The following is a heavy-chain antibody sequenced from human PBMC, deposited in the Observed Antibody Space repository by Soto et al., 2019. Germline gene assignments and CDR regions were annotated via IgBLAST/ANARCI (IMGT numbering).Heavy chain of an antibody. CDR2: ISSSSSYI. Sequence: GGSLRLSCAASGFTFSSYSMNWVRQAPGKGLEWVSSISSSSSYIYYADSLKGRFTISRDNAKNSLYLQMNSLRVEDTAVYYCAPDIIVRPYHWSSPFEPWGQGTLVTVS. CDR3: APDIIVRPYHWSSPFEP. V-gene: IGHV3-21*01. D-gene: IGHD3-22*01. CDR1: GFTFSSYS. J-gene: IGHJ5*02.